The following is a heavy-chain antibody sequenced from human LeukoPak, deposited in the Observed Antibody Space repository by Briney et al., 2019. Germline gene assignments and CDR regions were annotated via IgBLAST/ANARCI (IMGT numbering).Heavy chain of an antibody. CDR1: GGSFSGYY. Sequence: SETLSLTCAVYGGSFSGYYWSWIRQPPEKGLEWIGEINHSGSTYYNPSLKSRVTISVDTSKNQFSLKLSSVTAADTAVYYCARGHFGVVPYWGQGTLVTVSS. V-gene: IGHV4-34*01. D-gene: IGHD3-3*01. CDR2: INHSGST. CDR3: ARGHFGVVPY. J-gene: IGHJ4*02.